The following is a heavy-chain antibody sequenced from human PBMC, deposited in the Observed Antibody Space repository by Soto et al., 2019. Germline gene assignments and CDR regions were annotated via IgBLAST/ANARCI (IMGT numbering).Heavy chain of an antibody. V-gene: IGHV1-46*01. CDR3: ARGGHVVVVTAALDY. J-gene: IGHJ4*02. CDR2: VNPSGGHT. Sequence: QVQLVQSGAEVKKPGASVKVSCKASGATFTDYYIHWVRQAPGQGLEWMGTVNPSGGHTTYAQHFLGRMTMTRDTSTSTIYMELTSLTSEDTAGYYCARGGHVVVVTAALDYWGQGTLVTVSS. D-gene: IGHD2-21*02. CDR1: GATFTDYY.